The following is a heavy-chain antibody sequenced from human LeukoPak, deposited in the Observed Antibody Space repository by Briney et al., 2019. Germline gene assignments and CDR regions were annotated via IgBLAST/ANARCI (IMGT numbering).Heavy chain of an antibody. V-gene: IGHV4-34*01. CDR1: GGSFSGYY. CDR2: INHSGST. CDR3: ARMGYSSGW. D-gene: IGHD6-19*01. Sequence: SSETPSLTCAVYGGSFSGYYWSWIRQPPGKGLEWIGEINHSGSTNYNPSLKSRVTISVDTSKNQFSLKLSSVTAADTAVYYCARMGYSSGWWSQGTLVTVSS. J-gene: IGHJ4*02.